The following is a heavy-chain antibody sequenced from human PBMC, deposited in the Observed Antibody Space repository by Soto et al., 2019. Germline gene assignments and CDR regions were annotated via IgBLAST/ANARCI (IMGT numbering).Heavy chain of an antibody. CDR1: GGSISSGGYY. V-gene: IGHV4-31*03. Sequence: QVQLQESGPGLVKPSQTLSLTCTVSGGSISSGGYYWSWIRQHPGKGLEWIGYIYYSGSTYYNPSLKSRVTISVDTSKNQFSLKLSSVTAADTAVYYWAREPIVVVPAAPGYYGMDVWGQGTTVTVSS. J-gene: IGHJ6*02. CDR2: IYYSGST. CDR3: AREPIVVVPAAPGYYGMDV. D-gene: IGHD2-2*01.